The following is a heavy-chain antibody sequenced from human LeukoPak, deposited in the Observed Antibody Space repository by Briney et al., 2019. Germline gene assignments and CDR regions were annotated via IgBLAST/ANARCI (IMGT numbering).Heavy chain of an antibody. CDR1: GFTFSSYG. D-gene: IGHD3-10*01. CDR3: AKDRGVPNYYYYYGMDV. V-gene: IGHV3-30*18. CDR2: ISYDGSNK. Sequence: GRSLRLPCAASGFTFSSYGMHWVRQAPGKGLEWVAVISYDGSNKYYADSVKGRFTISRDNSKNTLYLQMNSLRAEDTAVYYCAKDRGVPNYYYYYGMDVWGKGTTVTVSS. J-gene: IGHJ6*04.